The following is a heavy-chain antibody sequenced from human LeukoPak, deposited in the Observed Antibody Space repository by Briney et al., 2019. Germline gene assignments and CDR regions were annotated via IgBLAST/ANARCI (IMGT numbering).Heavy chain of an antibody. V-gene: IGHV4-61*02. CDR1: GGSISSGSYY. J-gene: IGHJ3*02. D-gene: IGHD1-26*01. Sequence: SETLSLTCTVSGGSISSGSYYWSWIRQPAGKGLEWIGRIYTSGSTNYNPSLKGRVTISVDTSKNQFSLKLSSVTAADTAVYYCARDPVGNAFDIWGQGTMVTVSS. CDR2: IYTSGST. CDR3: ARDPVGNAFDI.